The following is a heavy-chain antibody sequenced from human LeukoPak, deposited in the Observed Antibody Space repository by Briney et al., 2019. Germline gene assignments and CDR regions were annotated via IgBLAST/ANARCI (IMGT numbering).Heavy chain of an antibody. CDR3: ARTTVRNRIDY. Sequence: SETLSLTCAVYGGSFSGYYWSWIRQPPGKGLEWIGEINHSGSTNYNPSLKGRVTISVDTSKNQFSLKLSSVTAADTAVYYCARTTVRNRIDYWGQGTLATVSS. V-gene: IGHV4-34*01. CDR2: INHSGST. CDR1: GGSFSGYY. J-gene: IGHJ4*02. D-gene: IGHD4-17*01.